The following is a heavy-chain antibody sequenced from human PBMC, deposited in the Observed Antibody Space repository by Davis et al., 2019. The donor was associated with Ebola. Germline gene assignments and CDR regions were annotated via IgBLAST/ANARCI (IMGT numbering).Heavy chain of an antibody. Sequence: PSETLSLTCAVSGGSISSGGYSWSWIRQPPGKGLEWIGYIYHSGSTYYNPSLKSRVTISVDRSKNQFSLKLSSVTAADTAVYYCARTVNDYGDYVDYWGQGTLVTVSS. CDR3: ARTVNDYGDYVDY. J-gene: IGHJ4*02. D-gene: IGHD4-17*01. CDR1: GGSISSGGYS. CDR2: IYHSGST. V-gene: IGHV4-30-2*01.